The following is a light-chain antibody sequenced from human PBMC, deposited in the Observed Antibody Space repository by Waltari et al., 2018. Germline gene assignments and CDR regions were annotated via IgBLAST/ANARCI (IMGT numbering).Light chain of an antibody. CDR2: YKSDSDK. CDR3: AIWYTTAWV. J-gene: IGLJ3*02. Sequence: QPVLTQPTSLSASPGASARFTCTLRSGINVGTYRIYWYQQKPGSPPRYLLRYKSDSDKRQGSGVPSRFSGSKDASTNAGLLIISGLQSEDGADYYCAIWYTTAWVFGGGTKLTVL. V-gene: IGLV5-39*01. CDR1: SGINVGTYR.